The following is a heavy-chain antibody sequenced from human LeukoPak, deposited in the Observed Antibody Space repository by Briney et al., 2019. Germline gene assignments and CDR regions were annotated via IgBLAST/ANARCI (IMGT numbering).Heavy chain of an antibody. J-gene: IGHJ5*02. CDR3: AKDPVGPYFYDSEPWFDP. D-gene: IGHD3-22*01. Sequence: PGGSLRLSCAASGFTFSSYAMSWVRQAPGKGLEWVSAISGSGGSTYYADSVKGRFTISRDNSKNTLYLQMNSLRAEDTAVYYCAKDPVGPYFYDSEPWFDPWGQGTLVTVSS. CDR1: GFTFSSYA. V-gene: IGHV3-23*01. CDR2: ISGSGGST.